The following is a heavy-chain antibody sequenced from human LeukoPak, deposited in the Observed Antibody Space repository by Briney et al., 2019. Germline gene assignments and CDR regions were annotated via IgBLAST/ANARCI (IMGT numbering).Heavy chain of an antibody. Sequence: SGTLSLTCAVYGGSFRGYYWNWIRQPPGKGLEWIGEINHSGSTNYNPSLKSRVTISVDTSKNQYSLKLSSVTAADTAVYYCARHDWLDPWGRGTLVTVSS. CDR2: INHSGST. CDR1: GGSFRGYY. V-gene: IGHV4-34*01. J-gene: IGHJ5*02. CDR3: ARHDWLDP.